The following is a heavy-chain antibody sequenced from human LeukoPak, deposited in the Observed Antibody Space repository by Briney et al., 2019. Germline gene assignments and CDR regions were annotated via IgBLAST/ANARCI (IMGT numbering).Heavy chain of an antibody. CDR3: ASLGRAPIAARRDFDY. CDR2: INHSGST. J-gene: IGHJ4*02. CDR1: GGSFSGYY. Sequence: ASETLSLTCAVYGGSFSGYYWSWIRQPPGKGLEWIGEINHSGSTNYNPSLKSRVTISVDTSKNQFSLKLSSVTAADTAIYYCASLGRAPIAARRDFDYWGQGTLVTVSS. D-gene: IGHD6-6*01. V-gene: IGHV4-34*01.